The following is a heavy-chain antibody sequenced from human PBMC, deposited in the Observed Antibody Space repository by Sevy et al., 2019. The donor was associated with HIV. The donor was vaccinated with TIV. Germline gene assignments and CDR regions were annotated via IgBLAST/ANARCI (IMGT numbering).Heavy chain of an antibody. CDR1: GGSISSGYYY. D-gene: IGHD1-26*01. CDR3: ARDIGFSGKYYGF. V-gene: IGHV4-31*03. J-gene: IGHJ4*02. Sequence: SETLSLTCTVSGGSISSGYYYWSWIRQHPGKGLEWIGYIYYSGSTYYNPSLKSRVTISVETSKNQFSLKLSSVTPADTAVYYCARDIGFSGKYYGFWGQGTLVTVSS. CDR2: IYYSGST.